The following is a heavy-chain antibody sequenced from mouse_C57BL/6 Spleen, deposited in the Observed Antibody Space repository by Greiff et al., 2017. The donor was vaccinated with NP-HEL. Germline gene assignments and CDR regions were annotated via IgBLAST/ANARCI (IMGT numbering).Heavy chain of an antibody. Sequence: QVQLQQPGAELVKPGASVKLSCKASGYTFTSYWMHWVKQRPGQGLEWIGMINPNSGSTNYNEKFKSKATLTVDKSSSTAYMQLSSLTSEDSAVYYCAREDYYGTFDYWGQGTTLTVSS. J-gene: IGHJ2*01. CDR2: INPNSGST. V-gene: IGHV1-64*01. CDR3: AREDYYGTFDY. CDR1: GYTFTSYW. D-gene: IGHD1-1*01.